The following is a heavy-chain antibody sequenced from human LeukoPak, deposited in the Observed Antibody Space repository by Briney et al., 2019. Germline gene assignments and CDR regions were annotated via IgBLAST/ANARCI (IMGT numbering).Heavy chain of an antibody. CDR2: FDPEDGET. CDR1: GDTLSDLS. J-gene: IGHJ4*02. CDR3: AMGVDRSSWYLFDY. Sequence: ASVNVSCKLSGDTLSDLSIHWVRQAPGKGLEWMGGFDPEDGETVYAQKFQGRVTVTEDTSTDTAYMEVTNLRSDDTAVYYCAMGVDRSSWYLFDYWGQGALVTVSS. D-gene: IGHD6-13*01. V-gene: IGHV1-24*01.